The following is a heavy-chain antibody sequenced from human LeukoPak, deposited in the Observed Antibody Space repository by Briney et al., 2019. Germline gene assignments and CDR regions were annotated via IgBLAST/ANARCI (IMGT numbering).Heavy chain of an antibody. D-gene: IGHD3-22*01. Sequence: SETLSLTGTVPGGSISSYYWSWIRQPPGKGLEWIGYIYYSGSTNYNPSLKSRVTISVDTSKNQFSLKLSSVTAADTAVYYCASSYYDSSGPNYWGQGTLVTVSS. CDR2: IYYSGST. CDR3: ASSYYDSSGPNY. V-gene: IGHV4-59*01. J-gene: IGHJ4*02. CDR1: GGSISSYY.